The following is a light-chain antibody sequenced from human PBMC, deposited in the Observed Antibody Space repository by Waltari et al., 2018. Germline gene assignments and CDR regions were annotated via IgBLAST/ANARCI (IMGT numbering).Light chain of an antibody. CDR3: QSYDSSLSASV. CDR2: VNN. CDR1: SSNIGAGYD. V-gene: IGLV1-40*01. J-gene: IGLJ2*01. Sequence: SVLTQPPSVSGAPGQRVTISCAGTSSNIGAGYDVHWYQHLPGTAPKPRINVNNNRPSGVPDRFSGSKSGTSASLAITGLQAEDEADYYCQSYDSSLSASVFGGGTKVTVL.